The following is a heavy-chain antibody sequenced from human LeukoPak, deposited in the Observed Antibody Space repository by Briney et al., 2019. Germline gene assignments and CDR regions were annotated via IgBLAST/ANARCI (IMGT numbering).Heavy chain of an antibody. CDR1: GGPISSYY. Sequence: SSETLSLTCTVSGGPISSYYWSWIRQPAGKGLEWIGRIYTSGSTNYNPSLKSRVTMSVDTSKNQFSLKLSSVTAADTAVYYCARGQAVQAAIPFDYWGQGTLVTVSS. D-gene: IGHD2-2*02. V-gene: IGHV4-4*07. CDR2: IYTSGST. J-gene: IGHJ4*02. CDR3: ARGQAVQAAIPFDY.